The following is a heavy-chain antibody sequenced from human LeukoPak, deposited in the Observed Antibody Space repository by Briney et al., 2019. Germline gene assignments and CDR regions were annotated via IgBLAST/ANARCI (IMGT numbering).Heavy chain of an antibody. J-gene: IGHJ4*02. Sequence: GGSLRLSCAASGFTFSSYSMNWVRQAPGKGLEWVSSISSSSSYVYYADSVKGRFTISRDNAKNSLYLQMNSLRAEDTAVYYCARDRKNFWSGYDWGQGTLVTVSS. D-gene: IGHD3-3*01. V-gene: IGHV3-21*01. CDR3: ARDRKNFWSGYD. CDR1: GFTFSSYS. CDR2: ISSSSSYV.